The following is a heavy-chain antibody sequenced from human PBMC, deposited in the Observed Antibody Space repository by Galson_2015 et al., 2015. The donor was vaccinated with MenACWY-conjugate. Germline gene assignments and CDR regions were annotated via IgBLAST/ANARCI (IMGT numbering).Heavy chain of an antibody. V-gene: IGHV3-7*03. CDR2: IKQDGSEK. CDR3: ARDLGFYCSHNDCYSPY. Sequence: SLRLSCAASGFTFNNYWMSWVRHVPGKGPEWVANIKQDGSEKYYVDSVRGRFTISRDNAKSSLFLQMNSLRAEDTAVYYCARDLGFYCSHNDCYSPYWGQVTLVTVSS. J-gene: IGHJ4*02. CDR1: GFTFNNYW. D-gene: IGHD2-15*01.